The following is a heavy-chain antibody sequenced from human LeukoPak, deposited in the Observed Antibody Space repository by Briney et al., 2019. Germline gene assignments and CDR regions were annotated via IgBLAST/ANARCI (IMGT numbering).Heavy chain of an antibody. D-gene: IGHD3-3*01. J-gene: IGHJ4*02. CDR2: IWHDGSNK. CDR1: GFSFSTYG. CDR3: AKDHYWSIDY. Sequence: GGSLRLSCAASGFSFSTYGMHWIRQAPGKGLEWVAVIWHDGSNKYYGDSVKGRFTISRDIAKNTLYLQMNSLRAEDTVVYYCAKDHYWSIDYWGRGTLVTVSS. V-gene: IGHV3-33*03.